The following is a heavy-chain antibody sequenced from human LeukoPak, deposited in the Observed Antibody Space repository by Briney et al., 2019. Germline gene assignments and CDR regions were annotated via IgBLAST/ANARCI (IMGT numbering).Heavy chain of an antibody. CDR3: AREGRTSHYGSGSYYNRDRYNWFDH. J-gene: IGHJ5*02. V-gene: IGHV1-2*02. D-gene: IGHD3-10*01. Sequence: ASVKVSCKASGGTFSSYAISWVRQAPGQGLEWMGWINPNSGGTNYAQKFQGRVTMTRDTSISTAYMELSRLRSDDTAVYYCAREGRTSHYGSGSYYNRDRYNWFDHWGQGTLVTVSS. CDR1: GGTFSSYA. CDR2: INPNSGGT.